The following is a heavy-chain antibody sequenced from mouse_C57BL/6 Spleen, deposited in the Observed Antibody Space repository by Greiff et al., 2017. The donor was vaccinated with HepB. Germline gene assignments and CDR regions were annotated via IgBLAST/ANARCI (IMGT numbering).Heavy chain of an antibody. CDR2: IDPEDGDT. J-gene: IGHJ4*01. V-gene: IGHV14-1*01. CDR1: GFNIKDYY. Sequence: VQLQHSGAELVRPGASVKLSCTASGFNIKDYYMHWVKQRPEQGLEWIGRIDPEDGDTEYAPKFQGKATMTADTSSNTAYLQLSSLTSEDTAVYYCTTWGYYYGSADYAMDYWGQGTSVTVSS. CDR3: TTWGYYYGSADYAMDY. D-gene: IGHD1-1*01.